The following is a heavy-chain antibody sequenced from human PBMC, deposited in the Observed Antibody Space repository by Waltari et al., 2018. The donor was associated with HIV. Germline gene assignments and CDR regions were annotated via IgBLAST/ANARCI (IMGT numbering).Heavy chain of an antibody. CDR1: GFSLSTSGVG. CDR2: IYWNDDK. Sequence: QITLKESGPTLVKPTQTLTLTCTFSGFSLSTSGVGVGWIRQPPGKALEWLALIYWNDDKRYSPSLKSRLTITKDTSKNQVVLTMTNMDPVDTATYYCAHSRIFGYSSTPGEFDYWGQGTLVTVSS. D-gene: IGHD6-13*01. J-gene: IGHJ4*02. CDR3: AHSRIFGYSSTPGEFDY. V-gene: IGHV2-5*01.